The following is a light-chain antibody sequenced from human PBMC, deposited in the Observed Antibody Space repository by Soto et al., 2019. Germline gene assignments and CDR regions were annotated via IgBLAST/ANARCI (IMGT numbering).Light chain of an antibody. CDR2: GNS. CDR1: SSNIGAGYD. V-gene: IGLV1-40*01. CDR3: QSYDSSLSGGVV. J-gene: IGLJ2*01. Sequence: QSVLTQPPSVSGAPGQRVTISCTGSSSNIGAGYDVHWYQQLPGTAPKLLIYGNSNRPSGVPDRFSGSKSGTSASLAITRLQAEDEADYYCQSYDSSLSGGVVFGGGTKVTVL.